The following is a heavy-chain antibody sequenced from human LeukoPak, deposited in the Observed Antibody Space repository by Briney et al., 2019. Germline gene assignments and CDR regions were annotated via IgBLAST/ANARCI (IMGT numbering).Heavy chain of an antibody. Sequence: ASVKVSCKASGYTFTSYDINWVRQATGQGLEWMGWMNPNSGNTGYAQKFQGRVTMTRNTSISTAYMELGSLRSEDTAVYYCARGRITIFGRATGYYYGMDVWGQGTTVTVSS. D-gene: IGHD3-3*01. CDR2: MNPNSGNT. J-gene: IGHJ6*02. CDR1: GYTFTSYD. V-gene: IGHV1-8*01. CDR3: ARGRITIFGRATGYYYGMDV.